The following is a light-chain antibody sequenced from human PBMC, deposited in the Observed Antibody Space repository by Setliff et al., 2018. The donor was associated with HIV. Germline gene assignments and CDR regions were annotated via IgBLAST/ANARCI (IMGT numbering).Light chain of an antibody. J-gene: IGLJ1*01. CDR1: SSDVGGYNY. V-gene: IGLV2-14*01. CDR3: SSYTSSSTYV. CDR2: DVS. Sequence: SALTQPASVSGSPGQSITISCTGTSSDVGGYNYVSWYQQHPGKAPKFMIYDVSKRPSGVSNRFSGSKPGNTASLTISGLQAEDEADYYCSSYTSSSTYVFGTGTKV.